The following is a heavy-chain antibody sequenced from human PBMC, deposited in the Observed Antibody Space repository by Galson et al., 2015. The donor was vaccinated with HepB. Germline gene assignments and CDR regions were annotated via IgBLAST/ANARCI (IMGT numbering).Heavy chain of an antibody. Sequence: QSGAEVKKPGESLKISCKGSGYSFTSYWIGWVRQMPGKGLEWMGIIYPGDSDTRYSPSFQGQVTISADKSISTAYLQWGSLKASDTAMYYCARLGDEYCTNGVCRFPYYYYYMDVWGKGTTVTVSS. V-gene: IGHV5-51*03. CDR1: GYSFTSYW. CDR2: IYPGDSDT. CDR3: ARLGDEYCTNGVCRFPYYYYYMDV. D-gene: IGHD2-8*01. J-gene: IGHJ6*03.